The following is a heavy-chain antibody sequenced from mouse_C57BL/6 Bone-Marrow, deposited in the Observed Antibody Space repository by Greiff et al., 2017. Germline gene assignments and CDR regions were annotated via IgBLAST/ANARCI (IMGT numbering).Heavy chain of an antibody. V-gene: IGHV2-9-1*01. CDR3: ARIRVYGKRWYFDV. CDR1: GFSLTSSA. CDR2: IWTGGGT. J-gene: IGHJ1*03. D-gene: IGHD1-1*01. Sequence: QVQLKESGPGLVAPSQSLSITCTVSGFSLTSSAISWVRQPPGKGLEWLGVIWTGGGTHYNSALKSRLSISKDNSKSQVFLKMNSLRTDDTARYYCARIRVYGKRWYFDVWGTGTTVTVSS.